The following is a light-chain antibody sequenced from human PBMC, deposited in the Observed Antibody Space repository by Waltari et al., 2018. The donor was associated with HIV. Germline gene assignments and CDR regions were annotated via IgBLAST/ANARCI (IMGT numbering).Light chain of an antibody. J-gene: IGKJ4*01. Sequence: GDRVTITCRASEGVSIYVAWFQQKPGQAPRSLIYGASSLQSRVPPKFSGSGSGTYFTLTINSLQSEDSATYFCQQYNHFPLTFGGGTKVEI. CDR3: QQYNHFPLT. CDR1: EGVSIY. CDR2: GAS. V-gene: IGKV1-16*02.